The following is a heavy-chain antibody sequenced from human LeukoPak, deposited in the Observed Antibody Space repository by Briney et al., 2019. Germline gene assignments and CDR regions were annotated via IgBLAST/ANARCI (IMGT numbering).Heavy chain of an antibody. D-gene: IGHD6-25*01. Sequence: GGSLRLSCAASGFTVSTTFMSWVRQAPGKGLEWVSVIYSGGSTYYADSVKGRFTISRDNSKNTLYLQMNSLRAEDTAVYYCARLNVAAAAHGGYYYYMDVWGKGTTVTVSS. CDR2: IYSGGST. V-gene: IGHV3-53*01. J-gene: IGHJ6*03. CDR3: ARLNVAAAAHGGYYYYMDV. CDR1: GFTVSTTF.